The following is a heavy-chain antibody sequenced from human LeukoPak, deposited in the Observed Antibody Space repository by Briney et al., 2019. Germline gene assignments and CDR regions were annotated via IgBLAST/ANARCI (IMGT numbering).Heavy chain of an antibody. CDR2: ISAYNGNT. D-gene: IGHD2-15*01. V-gene: IGHV1-18*04. CDR1: GYTFTSYG. CDR3: ASGVVVARFDY. J-gene: IGHJ4*02. Sequence: GASVKVSCKASGYTFTSYGISWVRQAPGQGPEWMEWISAYNGNTNYAQKLQGRVTMTTDTSTSTAYMELRSLRSDDTAVYYCASGVVVARFDYWGQGTLVTVSS.